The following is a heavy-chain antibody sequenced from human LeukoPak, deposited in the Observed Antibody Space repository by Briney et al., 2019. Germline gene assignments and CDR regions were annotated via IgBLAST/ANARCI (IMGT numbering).Heavy chain of an antibody. CDR1: GGTFSSYA. CDR3: ARVDTAMVIDY. CDR2: TIPILGIA. V-gene: IGHV1-69*04. J-gene: IGHJ4*02. D-gene: IGHD5-18*01. Sequence: SVKVSCKASGGTFSSYAISWVRQAPGQGLEWMGRTIPILGIANYAQKFQGRVTITADKSTSTAYMELSSLRSEDTAVYYCARVDTAMVIDYWGQGTLVTVSS.